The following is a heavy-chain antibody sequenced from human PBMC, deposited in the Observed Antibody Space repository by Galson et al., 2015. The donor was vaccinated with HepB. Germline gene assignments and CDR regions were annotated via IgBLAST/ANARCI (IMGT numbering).Heavy chain of an antibody. J-gene: IGHJ5*02. Sequence: LRLSCAASEFTFSSYDMHWVRQATGKGLEWVSAIGTAGDTYYAGSVKGRFTISRENAKNSLYLQMNSLRAGDTAVYYCAVGGRNGFDPWGQGTLVTVSS. CDR1: EFTFSSYD. CDR3: AVGGRNGFDP. CDR2: IGTAGDT. V-gene: IGHV3-13*04.